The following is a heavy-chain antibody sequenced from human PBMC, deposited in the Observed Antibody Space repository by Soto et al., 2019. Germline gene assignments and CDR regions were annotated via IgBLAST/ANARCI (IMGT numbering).Heavy chain of an antibody. D-gene: IGHD5-12*01. CDR3: ARVAWQSLDY. J-gene: IGHJ4*02. CDR1: GYTLTRYH. CDR2: INPSDGGT. V-gene: IGHV1-46*01. Sequence: QVQLVQSGAEVKRPGASVKVSCKASGYTLTRYHMHWVRQAPGQGLEWMGIINPSDGGTGFAQKFQGRVSMTRDTSTSIVYMELNSLRSEDTAVYYCARVAWQSLDYWGQGTLVTVSS.